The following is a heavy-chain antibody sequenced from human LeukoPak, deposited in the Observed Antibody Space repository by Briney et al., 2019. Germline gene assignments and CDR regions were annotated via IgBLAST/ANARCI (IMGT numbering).Heavy chain of an antibody. CDR3: ARGGGGGYSGYENDY. CDR2: ISYDGSNK. J-gene: IGHJ4*02. V-gene: IGHV3-30-3*01. CDR1: GFTFSSYA. Sequence: PGGPLRLSCAASGFTFSSYAMHWVRQAPGKGLEWVAVISYDGSNKYYADSVKGRFTISRDNSKNTLYLQMNSLRAEDTAVYYCARGGGGGYSGYENDYWGQGTLVTVSS. D-gene: IGHD5-12*01.